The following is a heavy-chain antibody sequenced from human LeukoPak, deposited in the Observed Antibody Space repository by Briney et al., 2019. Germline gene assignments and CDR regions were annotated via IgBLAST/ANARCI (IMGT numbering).Heavy chain of an antibody. V-gene: IGHV3-21*01. Sequence: GGSLRLSCAASGFTVSSNYMSWVRQAPGKGLEWVSSISATSNYIYYADSVKGRFTISRDNAKNSLYLQMNSLRAEDTAVYYCARDTSGYTFDDWGQGTLVTVSS. CDR1: GFTVSSNY. J-gene: IGHJ4*02. CDR2: ISATSNYI. D-gene: IGHD5-18*01. CDR3: ARDTSGYTFDD.